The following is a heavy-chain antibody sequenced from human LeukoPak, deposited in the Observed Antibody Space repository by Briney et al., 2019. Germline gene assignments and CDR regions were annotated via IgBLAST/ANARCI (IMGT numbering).Heavy chain of an antibody. CDR1: GFTFSSYA. J-gene: IGHJ5*02. CDR3: ARGYSSGWYNWFDP. V-gene: IGHV3-53*04. CDR2: IYSGGST. D-gene: IGHD6-19*01. Sequence: GGSLRLSCAASGFTFSSYAMSWVRQAPGKGLEWVSVIYSGGSTYYADSVKGRFTISRHNSKNTLYLQMNSLRAEDTAVYYCARGYSSGWYNWFDPWGQGTLVTVSS.